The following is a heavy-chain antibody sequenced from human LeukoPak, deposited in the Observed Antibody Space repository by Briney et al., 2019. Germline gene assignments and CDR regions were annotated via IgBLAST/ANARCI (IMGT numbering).Heavy chain of an antibody. V-gene: IGHV3-69-1*01. J-gene: IGHJ6*03. D-gene: IGHD5-18*01. CDR1: GFTFSDYT. Sequence: PRGSLRVPCAASGFTFSDYTMNWVRQAPGKGLEWVSSISSSSYIYYADSVKGRFTISRDNAKNSLSLQMKSLRAEDTAVYYCVRGEDSYGPLDYYDYMHLWGRDPGLRL. CDR2: ISSSSYI. CDR3: VRGEDSYGPLDYYDYMHL.